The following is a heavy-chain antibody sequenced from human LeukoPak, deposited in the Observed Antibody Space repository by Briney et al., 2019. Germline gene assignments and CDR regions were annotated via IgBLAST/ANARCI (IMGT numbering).Heavy chain of an antibody. V-gene: IGHV3-20*04. CDR3: ARDGLRFLEWLLSGNFDY. Sequence: GGSLRLSCGASGFTFDDYGMSWVRQTPGKGLEWVSGINRKGGSAGYADSVKGRFTISRDNAKNSLYLQMNSLRAEDTAVYYCARDGLRFLEWLLSGNFDYWGQGTLVTVSS. J-gene: IGHJ4*02. D-gene: IGHD3-3*01. CDR1: GFTFDDYG. CDR2: INRKGGSA.